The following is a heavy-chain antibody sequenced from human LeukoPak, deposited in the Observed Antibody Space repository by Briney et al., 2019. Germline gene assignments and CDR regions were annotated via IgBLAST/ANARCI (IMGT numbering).Heavy chain of an antibody. V-gene: IGHV1-69*04. D-gene: IGHD2-2*01. CDR3: AGHDTVVPAAQLDY. CDR2: MIPILGIA. J-gene: IGHJ4*02. Sequence: GASVKVSCKASGGTFSSYAISWVRQAPGQGLEWMGRMIPILGIANYAQKFQGRVTITADKSTSTAYMELSSLRSEDTAVYYCAGHDTVVPAAQLDYWGQGTLVTVSS. CDR1: GGTFSSYA.